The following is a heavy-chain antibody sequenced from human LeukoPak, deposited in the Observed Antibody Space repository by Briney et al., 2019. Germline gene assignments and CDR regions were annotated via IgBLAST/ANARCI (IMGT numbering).Heavy chain of an antibody. Sequence: SETLSLTCAVYGGSFSGYYWRWIRQPPGKGLEWIGEINHSGSTNYNPSLKSRVTISVDTSKNQFSLKLSSVTAADTAVYYCARVDQETTAMVDYWGQGTLVTVSS. J-gene: IGHJ4*02. CDR1: GGSFSGYY. CDR2: INHSGST. V-gene: IGHV4-34*01. CDR3: ARVDQETTAMVDY. D-gene: IGHD5-18*01.